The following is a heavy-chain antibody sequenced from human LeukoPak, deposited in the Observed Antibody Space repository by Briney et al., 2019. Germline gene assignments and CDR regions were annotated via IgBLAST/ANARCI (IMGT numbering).Heavy chain of an antibody. Sequence: GGSLRLSCAASGFTVSSNYMSWVRQAPGKGLEWVSVIYADGRTYYADSVKDRFTISRDISKNTVYIHVNSLRAEDTAVYYCARDPSSYYYGSGSYYKPYDYWGQGTLVTVSS. D-gene: IGHD3-10*01. CDR3: ARDPSSYYYGSGSYYKPYDY. J-gene: IGHJ4*02. V-gene: IGHV3-66*01. CDR1: GFTVSSNY. CDR2: IYADGRT.